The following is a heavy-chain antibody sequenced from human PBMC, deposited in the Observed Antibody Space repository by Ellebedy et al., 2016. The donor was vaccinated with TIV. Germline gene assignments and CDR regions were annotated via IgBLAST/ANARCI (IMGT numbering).Heavy chain of an antibody. Sequence: GGSLRLSXAASGFIFSDYYMNWIRQAPGKGLEWVSYISCSTIYTNYADSVKGRFTISRDNAKNSLYLQINSLRAEDTAVYYCARGDGGDSGTLGYWGQGTLVTVSS. CDR2: ISCSTIYT. CDR3: ARGDGGDSGTLGY. D-gene: IGHD4-23*01. J-gene: IGHJ4*02. V-gene: IGHV3-11*03. CDR1: GFIFSDYY.